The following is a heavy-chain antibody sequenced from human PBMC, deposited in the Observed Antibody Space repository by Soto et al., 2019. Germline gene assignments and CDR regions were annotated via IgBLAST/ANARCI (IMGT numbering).Heavy chain of an antibody. J-gene: IGHJ4*02. CDR2: IYSGETT. CDR3: TRDGRGLGRLSLFEY. CDR1: GFNVKSDH. D-gene: IGHD2-21*02. V-gene: IGHV3-53*01. Sequence: GGALRLSCAASGFNVKSDHIKWVRQAPGKGLEWVASIYSGETTYYADSVRGRFTISSDKSKNTLYFQLSSLRIEDTAVYYCTRDGRGLGRLSLFEYWXQGVLVTVSS.